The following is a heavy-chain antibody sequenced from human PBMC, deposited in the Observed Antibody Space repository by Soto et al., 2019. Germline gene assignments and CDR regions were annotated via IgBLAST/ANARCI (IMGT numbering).Heavy chain of an antibody. V-gene: IGHV3-23*01. CDR1: GFTFSSYA. CDR2: ISGSGGST. Sequence: GGSLRLSCAASGFTFSSYAMSWVRQAPGKGLEWVSAISGSGGSTYYADSVKGRFTISRDNSKNTLYLQMNSLRAEDTAVYYCAKDQIRTPDIVLMVYAPTFDYWGQGTLVTVSS. D-gene: IGHD2-8*01. CDR3: AKDQIRTPDIVLMVYAPTFDY. J-gene: IGHJ4*02.